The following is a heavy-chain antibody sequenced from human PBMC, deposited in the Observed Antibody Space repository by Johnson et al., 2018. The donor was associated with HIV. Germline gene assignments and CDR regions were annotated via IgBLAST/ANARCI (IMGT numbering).Heavy chain of an antibody. CDR2: ISYDGSNK. CDR3: ARDWRGDSSGYYYFFSFDI. Sequence: QVQLVESGGGVVQPGRSLRLSCAASGFTFSSYAMHWVRQAPGKGLEWVAVISYDGSNKYYADSVKGRFTISRDNSKNTLYLQMNSLRAEDTAVYYCARDWRGDSSGYYYFFSFDIWGQVTMVTVSS. CDR1: GFTFSSYA. D-gene: IGHD3-22*01. J-gene: IGHJ3*02. V-gene: IGHV3-30-3*01.